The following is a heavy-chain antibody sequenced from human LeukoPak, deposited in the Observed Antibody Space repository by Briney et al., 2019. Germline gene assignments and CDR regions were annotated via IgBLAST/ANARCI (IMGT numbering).Heavy chain of an antibody. J-gene: IGHJ4*02. D-gene: IGHD3-22*01. Sequence: GGSLRLSCAASGFTFSSYSMNWVRQAPGKGLEWVSSISSSSSYIYYAVSVKGRFTISRDNAKNSLYLQMNSLRAEDTAVYYCARDRGYDSSGLIDYWGQGTLVTVSS. V-gene: IGHV3-21*01. CDR1: GFTFSSYS. CDR2: ISSSSSYI. CDR3: ARDRGYDSSGLIDY.